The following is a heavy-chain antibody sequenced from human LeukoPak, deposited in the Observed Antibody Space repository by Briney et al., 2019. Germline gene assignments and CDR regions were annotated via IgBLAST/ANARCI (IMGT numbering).Heavy chain of an antibody. J-gene: IGHJ4*02. V-gene: IGHV1-69*02. D-gene: IGHD4-17*01. CDR3: ARASVLVTTWDYFDS. CDR1: GGTFRSGS. CDR2: IVPMPDIT. Sequence: SVKVSCKASGGTFRSGSINWVRQAPGQGLEWMGRIVPMPDITTYSQTFQGRVTITADKSTSTAYMELSSLTSEDTAVYYCARASVLVTTWDYFDSWGQGSLVIVSS.